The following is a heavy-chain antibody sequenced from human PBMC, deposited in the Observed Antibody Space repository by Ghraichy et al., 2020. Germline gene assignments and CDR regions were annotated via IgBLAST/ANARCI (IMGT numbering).Heavy chain of an antibody. CDR1: SLTTSGVG. CDR3: SHRKGPSGSWNEGFFDY. D-gene: IGHD6-13*01. CDR2: IYWDDDK. V-gene: IGHV2-5*02. J-gene: IGHJ4*02. Sequence: SLTTSGVGVGWIRQPPGKALEWLALIYWDDDKRYSPSLRSRLTITKDTSRNQVVLTMTNVDPVDTATYYCSHRKGPSGSWNEGFFDYWGQGTLVTVSS.